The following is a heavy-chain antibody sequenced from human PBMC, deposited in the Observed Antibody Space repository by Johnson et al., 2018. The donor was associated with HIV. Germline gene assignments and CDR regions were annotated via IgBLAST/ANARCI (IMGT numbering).Heavy chain of an antibody. D-gene: IGHD4-23*01. V-gene: IGHV3-38-3*01. Sequence: VQLVESGGGVVQPGRSLRLSCAASGFTVSSNEMSWVRQAPGKGLEWVSSISGGSTYYADSVKGRFTISRDNSKNTLYLQMNSLRAEDTAVYYCAKDRGYGGLRWAMWG. CDR1: GFTVSSNE. J-gene: IGHJ1*01. CDR2: ISGGST. CDR3: AKDRGYGGLRWAM.